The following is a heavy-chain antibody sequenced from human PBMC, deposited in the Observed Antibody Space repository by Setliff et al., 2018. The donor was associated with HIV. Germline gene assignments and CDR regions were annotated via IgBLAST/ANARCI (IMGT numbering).Heavy chain of an antibody. CDR1: GYSFTAYG. CDR2: INIDSGNT. Sequence: ASVKVSCKASGYSFTAYGISWVRQAPGQGFEWMGWINIDSGNTNFAQKFQDRVTATTDTSTNTTYMELRGLRSDDTATYYCARVPSGAAGLVRAGFYFWGQGTLVTVSS. V-gene: IGHV1-18*01. D-gene: IGHD6-25*01. CDR3: ARVPSGAAGLVRAGFYF. J-gene: IGHJ4*01.